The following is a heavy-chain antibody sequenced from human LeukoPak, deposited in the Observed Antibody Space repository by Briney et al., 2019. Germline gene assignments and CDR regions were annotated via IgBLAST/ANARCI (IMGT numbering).Heavy chain of an antibody. D-gene: IGHD1-14*01. Sequence: GGSLRLSCAASGFTFSSYSMNWVRQAPGKGLEWVSGLDSGGITTYYADSVKGRFTISRDNSKNTLYLQMNNLRAEDTAVYYCAEHSVFTRTQNDYWGQGTLVTVSS. J-gene: IGHJ4*02. CDR1: GFTFSSYS. V-gene: IGHV3-23*03. CDR3: AEHSVFTRTQNDY. CDR2: LDSGGITT.